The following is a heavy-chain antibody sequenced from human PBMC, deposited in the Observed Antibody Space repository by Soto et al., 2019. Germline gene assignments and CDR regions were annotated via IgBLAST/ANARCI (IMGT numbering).Heavy chain of an antibody. CDR1: GGSISSDNW. CDR3: ARFGSPSLLLGELAPYYFDY. V-gene: IGHV4-4*02. Sequence: QVQLQESGPGLVRPSGTLSLTYAVSGGSISSDNWWGWVRQPPGKGLEWIGEIYHTGITNYNPSLKSRVIMSVDKSKNQFSLRLTSVTAADTAVFYCARFGSPSLLLGELAPYYFDYWGQGILVTVSS. D-gene: IGHD3-16*01. CDR2: IYHTGIT. J-gene: IGHJ4*02.